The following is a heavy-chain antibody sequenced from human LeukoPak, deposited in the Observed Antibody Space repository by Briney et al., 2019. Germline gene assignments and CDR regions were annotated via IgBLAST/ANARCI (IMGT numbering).Heavy chain of an antibody. D-gene: IGHD3-3*01. V-gene: IGHV3-49*03. CDR3: TAPSITIFGVVTAFDY. CDR1: GFTFGDYA. Sequence: GGSLRLSCTASGFTFGDYAMSWFRQAPGKGLEWVGFIRSKAYGGTTEYAASVKGRFTISRDDSKSIAYLQMNSLKTEDTAVYYCTAPSITIFGVVTAFDYWGQGTLVTVSS. CDR2: IRSKAYGGTT. J-gene: IGHJ4*02.